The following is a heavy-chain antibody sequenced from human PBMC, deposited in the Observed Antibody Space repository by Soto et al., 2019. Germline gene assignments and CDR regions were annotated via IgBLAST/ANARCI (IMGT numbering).Heavy chain of an antibody. J-gene: IGHJ6*02. D-gene: IGHD3-16*01. Sequence: AAVKVSCKASGYTFSTYGISWVRQAPGQGPEWMGWISAYNGNTNYAQKLQGRVTMTTDTSTSTAYMELRSLRSDDTAVYYCARVMTVTKEVLGGYYYGMDVWGQGTAVTVSS. CDR3: ARVMTVTKEVLGGYYYGMDV. CDR2: ISAYNGNT. CDR1: GYTFSTYG. V-gene: IGHV1-18*01.